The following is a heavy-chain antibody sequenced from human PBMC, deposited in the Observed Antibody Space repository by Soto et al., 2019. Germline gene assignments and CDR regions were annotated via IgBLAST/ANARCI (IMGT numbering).Heavy chain of an antibody. CDR2: IYASGTT. CDR3: ARVGSTGSFPYYYNAMDV. D-gene: IGHD2-2*01. Sequence: LSLTCTVSGGSISSYYWSWIRQPAGKGLEWIGRIYASGTTYYNPSLKSRVTMSVDTSKNQFSLKLSSVTAADTAVYYCARVGSTGSFPYYYNAMDVWGPGTSVTVSS. CDR1: GGSISSYY. V-gene: IGHV4-4*07. J-gene: IGHJ6*02.